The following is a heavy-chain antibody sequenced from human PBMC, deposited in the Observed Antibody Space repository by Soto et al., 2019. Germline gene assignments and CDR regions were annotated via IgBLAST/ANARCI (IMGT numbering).Heavy chain of an antibody. CDR2: IWYDGSNK. CDR1: GFTFSSYG. V-gene: IGHV3-33*01. Sequence: GGSLRLSCAASGFTFSSYGMHWVRQAPGKGLEWVAVIWYDGSNKYYADSVKGRFTISRDNSKNTLYLQMNSLRAEDTAVYYCASDRIQGYYYSYGMDVWGQGTTVTVSS. CDR3: ASDRIQGYYYSYGMDV. D-gene: IGHD5-18*01. J-gene: IGHJ6*02.